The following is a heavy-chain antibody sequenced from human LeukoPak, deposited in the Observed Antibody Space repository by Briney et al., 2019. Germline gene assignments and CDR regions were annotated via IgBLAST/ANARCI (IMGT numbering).Heavy chain of an antibody. CDR3: AREDDDWGPNTLDV. V-gene: IGHV3-48*02. D-gene: IGHD7-27*01. CDR1: GFTFSSCE. J-gene: IGHJ3*01. CDR2: IDSGSGNI. Sequence: GGSLRLSCAASGFTFSSCELNWVRQAPGKGLEWVSYIDSGSGNIYYRDSVKGRFTISRDNAQNSLYLQMDSLRDEDTAVYYCAREDDDWGPNTLDVWGQGTVVTVSS.